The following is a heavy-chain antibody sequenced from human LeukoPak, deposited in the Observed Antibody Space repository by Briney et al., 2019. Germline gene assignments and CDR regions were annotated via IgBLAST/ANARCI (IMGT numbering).Heavy chain of an antibody. V-gene: IGHV3-21*01. D-gene: IGHD3-9*01. CDR3: AKDRRYYDILTGSFDY. J-gene: IGHJ4*02. Sequence: SVKGRFTISRDNGKNSLYLQMNSLRAEDTAVYYCAKDRRYYDILTGSFDYWGQGTLVTVSS.